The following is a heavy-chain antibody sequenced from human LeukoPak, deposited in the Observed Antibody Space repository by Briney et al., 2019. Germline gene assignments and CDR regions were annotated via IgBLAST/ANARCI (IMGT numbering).Heavy chain of an antibody. J-gene: IGHJ4*01. CDR3: ARDAQVDDSSGYSLGY. CDR1: GYSFTSYY. CDR2: INPSGGST. Sequence: ASVTVSCKASGYSFTSYYMHWVRQAPGQGLEWMGIINPSGGSTSYAQKSQGRVTMTRDTSTSTVYMELGSLRSEDTAVYYCARDAQVDDSSGYSLGYGGQEPWSPSPQ. D-gene: IGHD3-22*01. V-gene: IGHV1-46*01.